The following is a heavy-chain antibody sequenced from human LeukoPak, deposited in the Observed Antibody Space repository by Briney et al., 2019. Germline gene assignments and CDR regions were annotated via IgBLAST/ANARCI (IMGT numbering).Heavy chain of an antibody. CDR3: VRGDYGDYTLFDY. CDR2: IYSGGST. CDR1: GXIFSSYS. D-gene: IGHD4-17*01. V-gene: IGHV3-53*01. J-gene: IGHJ4*02. Sequence: PGGSLRLSWAASGXIFSSYSMNWVRQAPGKGLEWVSVIYSGGSTYYADSVKGRFTISRDNSKNTLYLQMNSLRAEDTAVYYCVRGDYGDYTLFDYWGQGTLVTVSS.